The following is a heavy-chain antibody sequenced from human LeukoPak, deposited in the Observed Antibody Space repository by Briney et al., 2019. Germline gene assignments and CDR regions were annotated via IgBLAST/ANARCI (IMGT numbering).Heavy chain of an antibody. V-gene: IGHV3-9*01. Sequence: GGSLRLSCAASGFTFTDYTMHWVRQAPGKGLEWVSGISWNSGSIGYADSVKGRFTISRDNAKTSLYLQMNSLRAEDTALYYCAKDPTGYGSSWYGYFDYWGQGTLVTVSS. J-gene: IGHJ4*02. D-gene: IGHD6-13*01. CDR1: GFTFTDYT. CDR3: AKDPTGYGSSWYGYFDY. CDR2: ISWNSGSI.